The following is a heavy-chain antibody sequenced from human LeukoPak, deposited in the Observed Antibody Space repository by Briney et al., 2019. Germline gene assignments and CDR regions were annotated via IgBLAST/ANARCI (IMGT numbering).Heavy chain of an antibody. Sequence: SVTLSLTCAVYGGSFSGYYWSWIRQPPGKGLEWIGEINHSGSTNYNPSLKSRVTISVDTSKNQFSLKLSSVTAADTAVYYCARVWLRLPDYWGQGTLVTVSS. J-gene: IGHJ4*02. V-gene: IGHV4-34*01. CDR1: GGSFSGYY. D-gene: IGHD5-12*01. CDR3: ARVWLRLPDY. CDR2: INHSGST.